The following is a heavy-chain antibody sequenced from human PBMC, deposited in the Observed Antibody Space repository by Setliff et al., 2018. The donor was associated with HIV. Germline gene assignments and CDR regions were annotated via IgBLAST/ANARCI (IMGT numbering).Heavy chain of an antibody. CDR2: ISVYNGYT. Sequence: ASVKVSCKASGYSFTFYGLNWVRQAPGQGLEWMGWISVYNGYTSYAQKLQDRVIMTTDTSTSTAYMELRSLRSDDTAVYYCARAYDTLTGYYDYWGQGTL. J-gene: IGHJ4*02. V-gene: IGHV1-18*01. CDR3: ARAYDTLTGYYDY. CDR1: GYSFTFYG. D-gene: IGHD3-9*01.